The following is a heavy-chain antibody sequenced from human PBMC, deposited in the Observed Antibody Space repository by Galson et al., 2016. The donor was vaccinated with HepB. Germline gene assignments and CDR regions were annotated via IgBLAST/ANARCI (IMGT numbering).Heavy chain of an antibody. V-gene: IGHV3-7*01. D-gene: IGHD2-8*02. J-gene: IGHJ4*02. Sequence: SLRLSCAASGFTFSSDWMSWVRQAPGKGLEWVANIKQDGSEKYYVDSAKGRFTLPRDNAKNSLYLQMNSLRAEDTAVYYCASWWQTPASYFDYWGQGTLVTVSS. CDR1: GFTFSSDW. CDR3: ASWWQTPASYFDY. CDR2: IKQDGSEK.